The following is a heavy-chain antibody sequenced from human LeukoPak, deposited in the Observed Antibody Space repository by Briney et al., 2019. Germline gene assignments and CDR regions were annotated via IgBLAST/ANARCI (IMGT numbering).Heavy chain of an antibody. Sequence: GESLKISCKASGYSFTTHWIGWVRQMPGKGLEWMGIIYPGDSDTRYSPSFQGHVTISADKSISTAYLQWSSLKASDTAMYYCARQLRGSTSRKNPLDPWGQGTLVTVSS. J-gene: IGHJ5*02. CDR3: ARQLRGSTSRKNPLDP. CDR2: IYPGDSDT. V-gene: IGHV5-51*01. D-gene: IGHD2-2*01. CDR1: GYSFTTHW.